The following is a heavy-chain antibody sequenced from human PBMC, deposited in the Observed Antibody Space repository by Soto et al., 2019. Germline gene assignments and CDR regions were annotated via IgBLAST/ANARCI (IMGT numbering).Heavy chain of an antibody. Sequence: QLQLQESGPGLVKPSETLSLTCTVSGGSISSSSYYWGWIRQPPGKGLEWIGSVYYSGSTYYNPSLKSRVTISVDTSKTQFSLKLSSVTAADTAVYYCAVTDTYYYDSSGYPIDYWGQGTLVTVSS. D-gene: IGHD3-22*01. CDR2: VYYSGST. CDR1: GGSISSSSYY. CDR3: AVTDTYYYDSSGYPIDY. V-gene: IGHV4-39*01. J-gene: IGHJ4*02.